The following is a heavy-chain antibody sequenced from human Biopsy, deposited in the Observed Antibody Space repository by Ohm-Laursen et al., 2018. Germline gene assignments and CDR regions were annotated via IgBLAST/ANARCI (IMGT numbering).Heavy chain of an antibody. CDR1: GDSINSSY. D-gene: IGHD2-15*01. CDR2: ISNSGNT. Sequence: SDTLSLTCTVSGDSINSSYWSWIRQAPGKGLEWIGFISNSGNTNYNPSLKSRVTISADTPKNQFSLKLGSVTVADTAVFYCARRGSGGRSFDYWGQGSLVTVSS. CDR3: ARRGSGGRSFDY. V-gene: IGHV4-59*08. J-gene: IGHJ4*02.